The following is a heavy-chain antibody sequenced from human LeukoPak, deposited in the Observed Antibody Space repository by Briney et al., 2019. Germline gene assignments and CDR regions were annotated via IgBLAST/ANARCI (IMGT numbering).Heavy chain of an antibody. Sequence: GRSLILSCAASGFTFDDYAMHWVRQAPGKGLEWVSGISWNSGSIGYADSVKGRFTISRDNAKNSLYLQMNSLRAEDTALYYCAKGYDYWGQGTLVTVSS. CDR1: GFTFDDYA. V-gene: IGHV3-9*01. CDR3: AKGYDY. CDR2: ISWNSGSI. J-gene: IGHJ4*02.